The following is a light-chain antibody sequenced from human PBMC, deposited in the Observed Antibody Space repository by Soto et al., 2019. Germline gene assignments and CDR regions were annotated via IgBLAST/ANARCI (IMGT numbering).Light chain of an antibody. J-gene: IGKJ4*01. V-gene: IGKV3-11*01. CDR1: QTVNTY. CDR3: HQRADWPLT. CDR2: DAS. Sequence: EIVLAQSPATLSLSPGERATLSCRASQTVNTYLAWYQQKSGQAPRLLIYDASNRATGIPARFSGSGSGTDFPLTISSLEPEDFAVYYCHQRADWPLTFGGGTKVEIK.